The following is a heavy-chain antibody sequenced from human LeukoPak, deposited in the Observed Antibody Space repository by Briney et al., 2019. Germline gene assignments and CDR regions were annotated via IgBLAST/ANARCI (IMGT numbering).Heavy chain of an antibody. D-gene: IGHD1-26*01. CDR1: GYSFTSYW. CDR2: IYPGDSDT. J-gene: IGHJ3*02. CDR3: ARSPQYSGSYAPAAFDI. V-gene: IGHV5-51*01. Sequence: GESLKISCKGSGYSFTSYWIGWVRQMPGKGLEWMGIIYPGDSDTRYSPSFQGQVTISADKSISTAYLQWSSLKASDTAMYYCARSPQYSGSYAPAAFDIWGQETMVTVSS.